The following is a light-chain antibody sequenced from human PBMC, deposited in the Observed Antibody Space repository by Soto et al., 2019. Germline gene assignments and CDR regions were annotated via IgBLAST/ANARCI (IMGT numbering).Light chain of an antibody. V-gene: IGKV3-20*01. J-gene: IGKJ1*01. CDR2: GAS. CDR1: QSISSIY. Sequence: VMTQSPGTLSLSPGERATLSCRASQSISSIYLAWYQQKPVHTPRLLIYGASTRATVIPDRFSGSGSVTDFTLTIGRLEPEDFSLYYCQQYGSSPGTFDQGTKVEIK. CDR3: QQYGSSPGT.